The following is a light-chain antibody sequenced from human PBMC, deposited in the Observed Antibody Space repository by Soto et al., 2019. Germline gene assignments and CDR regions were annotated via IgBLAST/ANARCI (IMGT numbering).Light chain of an antibody. V-gene: IGKV3-15*01. CDR2: GAS. CDR3: QQYATLPMT. Sequence: EIVMTQSPATLSVSPGERATLSCRASQSVSSNLAWYQQKPGQAPRLLIYGASTRATGIPARFSGSGSGTEFTLTISSLQSEDFAVYYCQQYATLPMTFGQGTRVEIK. CDR1: QSVSSN. J-gene: IGKJ1*01.